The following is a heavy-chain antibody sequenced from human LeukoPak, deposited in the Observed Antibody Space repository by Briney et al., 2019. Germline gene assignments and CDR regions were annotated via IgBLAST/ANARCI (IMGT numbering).Heavy chain of an antibody. CDR3: ARYYYDSSGPY. J-gene: IGHJ4*02. Sequence: SETLSLTCSVSGGSISSYYWSWIRQPAGKGREWIGRIYTTGNTDYNPSLKSRVTMSVDTSKNQFSLNLSPVTAADTAVYYCARYYYDSSGPYWGQGTLVTVSS. CDR1: GGSISSYY. CDR2: IYTTGNT. D-gene: IGHD3-22*01. V-gene: IGHV4-4*07.